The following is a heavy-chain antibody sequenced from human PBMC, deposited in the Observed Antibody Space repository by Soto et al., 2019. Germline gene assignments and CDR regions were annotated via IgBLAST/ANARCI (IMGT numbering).Heavy chain of an antibody. CDR3: GRNYDFWSGYYPTQNYYGVDV. Sequence: PSETLSLTCTVSGGSVSSSSYYCSWIRQPPGKGLEWIGHISHSGSTNSNPSLKSRVTISVDTSKNQFSLKLSSVTAADTAVYYCGRNYDFWSGYYPTQNYYGVDVWGQGTTVTVSS. D-gene: IGHD3-3*01. J-gene: IGHJ6*02. CDR2: ISHSGST. V-gene: IGHV4-61*01. CDR1: GGSVSSSSYY.